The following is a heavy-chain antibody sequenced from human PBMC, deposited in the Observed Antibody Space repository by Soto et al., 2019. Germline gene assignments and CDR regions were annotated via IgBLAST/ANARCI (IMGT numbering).Heavy chain of an antibody. V-gene: IGHV4-31*03. CDR2: IYYSGST. CDR1: GGSISSGGYY. Sequence: SETLSLTCTVSGGSISSGGYYWSWIRQHPGKGLEWIGYIYYSGSTYYNPSLKSRVTISVDTSKNQFSLKLSSVTAADTAVYYCARVNLGWNDARAMSTVAYYYYGMDVWGQGTTVTVSS. D-gene: IGHD1-1*01. CDR3: ARVNLGWNDARAMSTVAYYYYGMDV. J-gene: IGHJ6*02.